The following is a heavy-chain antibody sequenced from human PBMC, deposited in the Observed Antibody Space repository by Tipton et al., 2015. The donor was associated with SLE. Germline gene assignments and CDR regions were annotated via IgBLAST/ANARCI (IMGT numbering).Heavy chain of an antibody. CDR3: ARGSGLEVFPVGAFDI. CDR1: GFTFSSYG. D-gene: IGHD2-21*01. Sequence: GSLRLPCAASGFTFSSYGMHWVRQAPGKGLEWVAFIRYDGSNKYYADSVKGRFTISRDNSKNTLYLQMNSLRAEDTAVYYCARGSGLEVFPVGAFDIWGQGTMFTVSS. CDR2: IRYDGSNK. J-gene: IGHJ3*02. V-gene: IGHV3-30*02.